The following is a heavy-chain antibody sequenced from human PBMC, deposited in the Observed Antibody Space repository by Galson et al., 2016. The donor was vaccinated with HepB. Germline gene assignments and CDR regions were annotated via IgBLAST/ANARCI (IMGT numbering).Heavy chain of an antibody. CDR2: ISSRTRTT. CDR3: ARDRGGTYSNCFDY. CDR1: GLTFSSYN. J-gene: IGHJ4*02. D-gene: IGHD1-26*01. Sequence: SLRLSCAVSGLTFSSYNMNWVRQAPGQGLEWVSHISSRTRTTNYADPVQGRFTIARDNAKNSLYLQINSLRAEDTAVYYCARDRGGTYSNCFDYWGQGTMVTVSS. V-gene: IGHV3-48*01.